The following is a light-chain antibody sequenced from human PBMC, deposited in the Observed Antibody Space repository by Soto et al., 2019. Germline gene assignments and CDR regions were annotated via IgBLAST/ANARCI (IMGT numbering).Light chain of an antibody. Sequence: EIVMTQSPATLSVSPGERATLSCRASQSVSNNLAWYQQKTGQAPRLLIYGASTRATGIPARFSGSGSGTDFTLTISSLQSEDFAVYYCQQYNNLPRTFGHGTKVEIK. CDR2: GAS. V-gene: IGKV3-15*01. J-gene: IGKJ1*01. CDR1: QSVSNN. CDR3: QQYNNLPRT.